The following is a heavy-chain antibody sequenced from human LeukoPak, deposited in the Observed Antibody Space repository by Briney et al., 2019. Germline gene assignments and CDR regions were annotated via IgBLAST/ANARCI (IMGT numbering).Heavy chain of an antibody. V-gene: IGHV3-33*01. Sequence: GGSLRLSCAASGFTFSSYGMHWVRQAPSKGLEWVAVIWYDGSNKYYADSVKGRFTISRDNSKNTLYLQMNSLRAEDTAVYYCASLTITPDGMDVWGQGTTVTVSS. J-gene: IGHJ6*02. D-gene: IGHD4-23*01. CDR2: IWYDGSNK. CDR1: GFTFSSYG. CDR3: ASLTITPDGMDV.